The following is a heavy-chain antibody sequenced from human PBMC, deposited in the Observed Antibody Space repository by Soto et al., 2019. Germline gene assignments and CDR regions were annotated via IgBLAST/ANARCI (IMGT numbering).Heavy chain of an antibody. V-gene: IGHV3-7*05. CDR1: GFTFSSYW. CDR3: AKSLSAITGDS. D-gene: IGHD2-2*01. CDR2: IKQDGSEK. J-gene: IGHJ4*02. Sequence: PGGSLRLSCAASGFTFSSYWMSWVRQGPGKGPEWVANIKQDGSEKYYVDSVKGRFTISRDNAKNSLYLQMTSLRAEDTAVYHCAKSLSAITGDSWGQGTLVTVYS.